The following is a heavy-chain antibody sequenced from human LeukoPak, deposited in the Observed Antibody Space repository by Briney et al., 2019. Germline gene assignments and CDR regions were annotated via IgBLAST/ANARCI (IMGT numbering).Heavy chain of an antibody. V-gene: IGHV1-2*02. J-gene: IGHJ4*02. CDR3: ARAGNYDFWRKPFDY. Sequence: GASVKVSCKASGYTFTGYYMHWVRQAPGQGLEWMGWINPNSGGTNYAQKFQGRVTMTRDTSISTAYMELSRLRFDDRAVYYCARAGNYDFWRKPFDYWGQGALVTVSS. D-gene: IGHD3-3*01. CDR1: GYTFTGYY. CDR2: INPNSGGT.